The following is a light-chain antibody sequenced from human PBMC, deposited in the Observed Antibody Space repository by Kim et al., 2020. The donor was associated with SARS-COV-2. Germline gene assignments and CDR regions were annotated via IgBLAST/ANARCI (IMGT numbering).Light chain of an antibody. CDR2: VDSDGSH. V-gene: IGLV4-69*01. J-gene: IGLJ3*02. Sequence: QLVLTQSPSASASLGASVKLTCTLSSGHSTYAIAWHQQQPEKGPRYLMKVDSDGSHNKGDGIPDRVSGSSSGAERYLAISSLQSEDEADYYCQTWDTGIRVFGGGTNVTVL. CDR3: QTWDTGIRV. CDR1: SGHSTYA.